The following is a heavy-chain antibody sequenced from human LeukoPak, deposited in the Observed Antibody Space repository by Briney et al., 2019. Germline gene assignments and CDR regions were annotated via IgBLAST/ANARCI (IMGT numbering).Heavy chain of an antibody. CDR1: GFTFSSYA. V-gene: IGHV3-30*04. D-gene: IGHD6-19*01. CDR3: ASRVGYSSGWSGNGMDV. J-gene: IGHJ6*02. CDR2: ISYDGSNK. Sequence: GGSLRLSCAASGFTFSSYAMHWVRQAPGKGLEWVAVISYDGSNKYYADSMKGRFTISRDNSKNTLYLQMSSLRAEDTAVYYCASRVGYSSGWSGNGMDVWGQGTTVTVSS.